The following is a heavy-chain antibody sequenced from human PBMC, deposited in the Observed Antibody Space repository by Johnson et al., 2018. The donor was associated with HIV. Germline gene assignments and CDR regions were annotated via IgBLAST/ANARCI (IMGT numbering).Heavy chain of an antibody. V-gene: IGHV3-30*14. Sequence: QVQLVESGGGVVQPGRSLRLSCAASGFTFSSYAMHWVRQAPGKGLECVAVISYDGSNKYYADSVKGRFTISRDNSKNTLDLQMNSLRAEDTAVYYCARGPYDYFGWSYRFIGAFDIWGQGTMVTVSS. D-gene: IGHD3-16*02. J-gene: IGHJ3*02. CDR2: ISYDGSNK. CDR3: ARGPYDYFGWSYRFIGAFDI. CDR1: GFTFSSYA.